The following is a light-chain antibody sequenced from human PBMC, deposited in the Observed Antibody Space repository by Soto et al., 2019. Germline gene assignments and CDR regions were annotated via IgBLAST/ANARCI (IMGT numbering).Light chain of an antibody. Sequence: DIQMTQSPSSLSASVGDSVTITCRASQSISSYLNWYQQKPGKAPKLLIYAASSLQRGVPSRFSGSGSGTDFTLSMSSRQPEDIATDYCQQSYSTPRTFGQGTKVDIK. CDR3: QQSYSTPRT. CDR1: QSISSY. CDR2: AAS. V-gene: IGKV1-39*01. J-gene: IGKJ1*01.